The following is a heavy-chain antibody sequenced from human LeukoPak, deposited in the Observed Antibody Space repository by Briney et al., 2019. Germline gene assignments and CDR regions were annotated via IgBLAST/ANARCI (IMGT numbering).Heavy chain of an antibody. CDR1: GFTFSSYA. Sequence: GGSPRLACAASGFTFSSYAMSWVRQAPGKGLEWISAISGSGGSTYYADSVKGRFTISRDNSKDTLYLQMNSLRAEDTAVYYCANDPCSSTSCYYFDYWGQGTLVTVSS. CDR2: ISGSGGST. D-gene: IGHD2-2*01. CDR3: ANDPCSSTSCYYFDY. V-gene: IGHV3-23*01. J-gene: IGHJ4*02.